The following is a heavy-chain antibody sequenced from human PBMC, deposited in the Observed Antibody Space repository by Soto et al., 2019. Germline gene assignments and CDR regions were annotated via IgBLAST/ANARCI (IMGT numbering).Heavy chain of an antibody. CDR2: ISGSGGST. CDR3: ARDLDRPAAAGFDY. D-gene: IGHD6-13*01. V-gene: IGHV3-23*01. CDR1: GFTFSSYA. Sequence: PGGSLRLSCAASGFTFSSYAMSWVRQAPGKGLEWVSAISGSGGSTYYADSVKGRFTISRDNSKNTLYLQMNSLRAEDTAVYYCARDLDRPAAAGFDYWGQGTLVTVPQ. J-gene: IGHJ4*02.